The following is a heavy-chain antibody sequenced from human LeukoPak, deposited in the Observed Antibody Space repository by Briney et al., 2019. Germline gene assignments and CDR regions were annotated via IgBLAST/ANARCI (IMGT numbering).Heavy chain of an antibody. J-gene: IGHJ3*02. Sequence: SETLSLTCAVYGGSFSGYYWSWIRQPPGKGLEWIGEVNHSGSTNYNPSLKSRVTISVDTSKNQFSLKLSSVTAADTAVYYCARHSKWELLVRAFDIWGQGTMVTVSS. CDR2: VNHSGST. V-gene: IGHV4-34*01. CDR1: GGSFSGYY. D-gene: IGHD1-26*01. CDR3: ARHSKWELLVRAFDI.